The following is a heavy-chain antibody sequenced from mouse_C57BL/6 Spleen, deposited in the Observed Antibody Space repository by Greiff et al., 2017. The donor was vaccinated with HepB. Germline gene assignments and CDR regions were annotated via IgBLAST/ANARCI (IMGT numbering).Heavy chain of an antibody. CDR1: GYAFSSSW. CDR3: ARRGDSSGYGFAY. J-gene: IGHJ3*01. CDR2: IYPGDGDT. Sequence: LQESGPELVKPGASVKISCKASGYAFSSSWMNWVKQRPGKGLEWIGRIYPGDGDTNYNGKFKGKATLTADKSSSTAYMQLSSLTSEDSAVYFCARRGDSSGYGFAYWGQGTLVTVSA. V-gene: IGHV1-82*01. D-gene: IGHD3-2*02.